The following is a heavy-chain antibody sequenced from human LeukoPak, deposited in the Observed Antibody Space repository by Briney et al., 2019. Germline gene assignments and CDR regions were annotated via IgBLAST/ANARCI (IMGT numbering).Heavy chain of an antibody. J-gene: IGHJ3*02. D-gene: IGHD3-3*01. CDR2: ISSSSSYI. CDR3: ARDVGDFWSGYHRGAFDI. Sequence: GGSLRLSCAASGFTFSSYSMNWVRQAPGKGLEWVSSISSSSSYIYYADSVKGRFTISRDNAKNSLYLQMNSLRAEDTAVYYCARDVGDFWSGYHRGAFDIWGQGTMVTVSS. V-gene: IGHV3-21*01. CDR1: GFTFSSYS.